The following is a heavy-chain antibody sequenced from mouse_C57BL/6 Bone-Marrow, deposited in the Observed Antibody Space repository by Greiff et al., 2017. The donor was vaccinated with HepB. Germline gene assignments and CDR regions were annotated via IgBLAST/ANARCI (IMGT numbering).Heavy chain of an antibody. CDR3: AKNGLPYWYFGV. CDR1: GFSLTSYG. Sequence: VNVVESGPGLVAPSQSLSITCTVSGFSLTSYGVDWVRQPPGKGLEWLGVIWRGGSTDYNAAFMSRLSITKDNSKSQVFFKMNSLQADHTAIYYCAKNGLPYWYFGVLGTGTTVTVSS. D-gene: IGHD5-5*01. V-gene: IGHV2-5*01. CDR2: IWRGGST. J-gene: IGHJ1*03.